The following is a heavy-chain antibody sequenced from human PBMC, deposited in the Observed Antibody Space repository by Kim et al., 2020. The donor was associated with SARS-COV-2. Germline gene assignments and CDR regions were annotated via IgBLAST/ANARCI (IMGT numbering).Heavy chain of an antibody. Sequence: GALRLSCAASGFTFSNAWMSWVRQAPGKGLEWVGRIKSKTDGGTTDYAAPVKGRFTISRDDSKNTLYLQMNSLKTEDTAVYYCTTDDPELPFDYWGQGTLVTVSS. D-gene: IGHD1-26*01. CDR3: TTDDPELPFDY. J-gene: IGHJ4*02. CDR2: IKSKTDGGTT. V-gene: IGHV3-15*01. CDR1: GFTFSNAW.